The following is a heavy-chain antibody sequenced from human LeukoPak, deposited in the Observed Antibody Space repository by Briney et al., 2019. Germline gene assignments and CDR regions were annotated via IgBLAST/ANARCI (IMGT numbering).Heavy chain of an antibody. J-gene: IGHJ4*02. CDR2: IKSKTDGRTI. CDR3: STPSF. CDR1: GFIFTNAW. Sequence: PGGSLRLSCATSGFIFTNAWMKWVRQAPGKGLEWVGRIKSKTDGRTIDYAAPVKGRFTISRDDSKNTLYLQMDNLKTEDTAIYYCSTPSFWGQGTLVTVSS. V-gene: IGHV3-15*07.